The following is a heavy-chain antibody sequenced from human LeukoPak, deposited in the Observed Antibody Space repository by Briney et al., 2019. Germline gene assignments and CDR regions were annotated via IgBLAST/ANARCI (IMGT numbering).Heavy chain of an antibody. J-gene: IGHJ4*02. CDR1: GYTFTGYY. CDR2: INPNSGGT. CDR3: ARDRREVTPFTRLDY. V-gene: IGHV1-2*02. D-gene: IGHD4-23*01. Sequence: ASVKVSCKASGYTFTGYYMHWVRQAPGQGLEWMGWINPNSGGTNYAQKFQGRVTMTRDTSISTAYMELSRLRSDDTAVYYCARDRREVTPFTRLDYWGQGTLVTVSS.